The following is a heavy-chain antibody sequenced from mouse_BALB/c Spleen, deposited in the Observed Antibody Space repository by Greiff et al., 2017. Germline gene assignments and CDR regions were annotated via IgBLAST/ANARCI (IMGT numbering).Heavy chain of an antibody. D-gene: IGHD1-1*01. J-gene: IGHJ4*01. Sequence: QVQLKESWAELAKPWASVKMSCKASGYTFSSYWMHWVKTRPGQGLEWIGYINPSTGYTEYNQKFKDKATLTADKSSSTAYMQLSSLTSEDSAVYYCARAHYYGSSFYYAMDYWGQGTSVTVSS. CDR1: GYTFSSYW. V-gene: IGHV1-7*01. CDR2: INPSTGYT. CDR3: ARAHYYGSSFYYAMDY.